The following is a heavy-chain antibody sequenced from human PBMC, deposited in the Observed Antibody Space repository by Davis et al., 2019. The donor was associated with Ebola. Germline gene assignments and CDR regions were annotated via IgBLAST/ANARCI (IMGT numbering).Heavy chain of an antibody. V-gene: IGHV4-59*08. D-gene: IGHD6-6*01. CDR1: GGSISSYY. CDR3: ARQEFSSSSGNWYFDL. CDR2: IYYTGRT. J-gene: IGHJ2*01. Sequence: SETLSLTCTVSGGSISSYYWSWIRQPPGKGLEWIGYIYYTGRTNYNPSLKSRVTISVDTSENQFSLKLSSVTAADTAVYYCARQEFSSSSGNWYFDLWGRGALVTVSS.